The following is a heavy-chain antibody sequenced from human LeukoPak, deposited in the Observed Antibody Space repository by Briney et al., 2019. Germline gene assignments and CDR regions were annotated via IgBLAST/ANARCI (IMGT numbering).Heavy chain of an antibody. J-gene: IGHJ6*02. D-gene: IGHD5-18*01. V-gene: IGHV3-21*01. CDR1: GFTFSSYS. CDR3: AVRGYSYGDGMDV. Sequence: GGSLRLSCAASGFTFSSYSMNWVRQAPGKGLDWLSSISSSSSYIYYADSVKGRFTISRDNAKNSLYLQMNSLRAEDTAVYYCAVRGYSYGDGMDVWGQGTTVTVSS. CDR2: ISSSSSYI.